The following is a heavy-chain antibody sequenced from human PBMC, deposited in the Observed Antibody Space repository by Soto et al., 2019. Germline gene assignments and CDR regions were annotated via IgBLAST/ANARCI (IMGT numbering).Heavy chain of an antibody. D-gene: IGHD6-13*01. Sequence: QVQLQESGPGLVKPSGTLSLTCAVSSGSISSSNWWSWVRQPPGKGLEWIGEIYHSGSTNYNPSLKIRVTISVDKSKNQFSLKLSSVTAADTAVYYCARTGGGQQLPENWGQGTLVTVSS. J-gene: IGHJ4*02. V-gene: IGHV4-4*02. CDR2: IYHSGST. CDR1: SGSISSSNW. CDR3: ARTGGGQQLPEN.